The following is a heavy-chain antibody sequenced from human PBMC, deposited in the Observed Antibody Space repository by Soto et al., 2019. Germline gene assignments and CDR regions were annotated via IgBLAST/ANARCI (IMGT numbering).Heavy chain of an antibody. CDR1: GGSISTYY. CDR2: IYYSGST. J-gene: IGHJ4*02. V-gene: IGHV4-30-4*01. CDR3: ARDTRWFGELLTDY. D-gene: IGHD3-10*01. Sequence: SETLSLTCTVSGGSISTYYGSWIRQPPGKGLEWIGYIYYSGSTYYNPSLKSRVTISVDTSKNQFSLKLSSVTAADTAVYYCARDTRWFGELLTDYWGQGTLVTVSS.